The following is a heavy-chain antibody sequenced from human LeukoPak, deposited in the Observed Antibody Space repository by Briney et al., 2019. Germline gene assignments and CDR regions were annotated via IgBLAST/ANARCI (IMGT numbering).Heavy chain of an antibody. Sequence: GGSLRLSCAASGXTFSSYWMHWVRQAPGKGLEWLSYIRSTDGAIAYADSVKGRFTISRDDAKNSLYLQMNSLRDEDTAVYYCARDRDWAFDYWGQGTLITVSS. CDR1: GXTFSSYW. D-gene: IGHD3-9*01. V-gene: IGHV3-48*02. CDR3: ARDRDWAFDY. CDR2: IRSTDGAI. J-gene: IGHJ4*02.